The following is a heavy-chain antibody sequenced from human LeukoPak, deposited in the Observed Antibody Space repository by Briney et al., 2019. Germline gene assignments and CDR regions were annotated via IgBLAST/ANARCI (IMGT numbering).Heavy chain of an antibody. CDR2: IDPSDSYT. Sequence: GESLRISCKGSGYSFTSYWISWVRQMPGKGPGWMGRIDPSDSYTNYSPSFQGHVTISADKSISTAYLQWSSLKASDTAMYYCARRRGYSYGHSDYWGQGTLVTVSS. D-gene: IGHD5-18*01. CDR1: GYSFTSYW. V-gene: IGHV5-10-1*01. J-gene: IGHJ4*02. CDR3: ARRRGYSYGHSDY.